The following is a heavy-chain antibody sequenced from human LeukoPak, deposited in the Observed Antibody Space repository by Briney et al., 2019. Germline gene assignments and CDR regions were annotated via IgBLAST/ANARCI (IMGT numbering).Heavy chain of an antibody. CDR2: IWYDGSNK. CDR3: ARDPVEIVGASWFDP. J-gene: IGHJ5*02. CDR1: GFTFSSYG. Sequence: GGSLRLSCAASGFTFSSYGMHWVRQAPGKGLEWVAVIWYDGSNKYYADSVKGRFTISRDNSKNTLYLQMNSLRAEDTAVYYCARDPVEIVGASWFDPWGQGTLVTVSS. V-gene: IGHV3-33*08. D-gene: IGHD1-26*01.